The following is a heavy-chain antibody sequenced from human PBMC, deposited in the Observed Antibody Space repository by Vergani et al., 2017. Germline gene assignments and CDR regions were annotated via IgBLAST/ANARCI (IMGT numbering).Heavy chain of an antibody. CDR3: ARDTFGEGDYYYYGMDV. Sequence: EVQVVESGGGLVQPGGSLRLSCAASGFTFSSYWMSWVRQAPGKGLEWVANIKQDGSEKYYVDSVKGRFTISRDNAKNSLYLQMNSLRAEDTAVYYCARDTFGEGDYYYYGMDVWGQGTTVTVSS. J-gene: IGHJ6*02. D-gene: IGHD3-10*01. CDR1: GFTFSSYW. CDR2: IKQDGSEK. V-gene: IGHV3-7*01.